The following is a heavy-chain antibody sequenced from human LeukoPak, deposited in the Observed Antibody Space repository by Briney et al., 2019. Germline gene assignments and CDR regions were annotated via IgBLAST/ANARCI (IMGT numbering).Heavy chain of an antibody. Sequence: GGSLRLSCVASGFTFSNVWMHWVRQAPGKGLVWVSRINSDGSSTSYADSVKGRFTISRDNAKNTLYLQMNSLRAEDTAVYYCARDAYCSSTSCHLYNWFDPWGQGTLVTVSS. V-gene: IGHV3-74*01. CDR3: ARDAYCSSTSCHLYNWFDP. CDR2: INSDGSST. D-gene: IGHD2-2*01. J-gene: IGHJ5*02. CDR1: GFTFSNVW.